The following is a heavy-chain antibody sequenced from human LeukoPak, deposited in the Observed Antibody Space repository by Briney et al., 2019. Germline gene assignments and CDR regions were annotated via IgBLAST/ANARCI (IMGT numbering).Heavy chain of an antibody. CDR2: VKGDGSEI. D-gene: IGHD6-19*01. J-gene: IGHJ4*02. V-gene: IGHV3-74*01. CDR3: ARXXVAXSXXHXDH. CDR1: GFTFSSYW. Sequence: GGSLRLSCAGSGFTFSSYWMSWVRQAPGKGLVWVSRVKGDGSEISYADSVKGRFTISRDNAKNTLYLQMNSLSAEDTAVYYCARXXVAXSXXHXDHWGQGSLATVSS.